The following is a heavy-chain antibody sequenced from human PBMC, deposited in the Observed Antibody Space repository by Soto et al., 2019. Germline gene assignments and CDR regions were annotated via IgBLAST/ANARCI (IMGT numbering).Heavy chain of an antibody. V-gene: IGHV3-30*18. CDR3: AKGRNWNALLDY. J-gene: IGHJ4*02. D-gene: IGHD1-1*01. Sequence: PGGSLRLSCAASGFTFSSYGMHWVRQAPGKGLEWVAVISYDGSNKYYADSVKGRFTISRDNSKNTLYLQMNSLRAEDTAVYYCAKGRNWNALLDYWGQGTLVTVSS. CDR2: ISYDGSNK. CDR1: GFTFSSYG.